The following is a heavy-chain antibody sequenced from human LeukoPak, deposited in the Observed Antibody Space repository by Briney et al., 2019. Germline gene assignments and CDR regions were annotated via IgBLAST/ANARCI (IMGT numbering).Heavy chain of an antibody. D-gene: IGHD3-10*01. Sequence: SETLSLTCTVSPGSINTYYWSWIRQPPGKGLEWIGYIYYSGSTNYNASLKSRVTISLDTSKNQFSLTLTSVPAADTAVYYCASLGGSGSWNFGYWGQGTLVTVSS. J-gene: IGHJ4*02. CDR3: ASLGGSGSWNFGY. CDR2: IYYSGST. CDR1: PGSINTYY. V-gene: IGHV4-59*01.